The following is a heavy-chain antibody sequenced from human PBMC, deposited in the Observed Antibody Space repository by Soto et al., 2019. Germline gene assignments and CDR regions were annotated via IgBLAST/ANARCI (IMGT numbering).Heavy chain of an antibody. CDR1: GGSISSYY. V-gene: IGHV4-59*08. D-gene: IGHD3-10*01. CDR3: ARNTYGSGSYSPEDYYYYYYMDV. J-gene: IGHJ6*03. Sequence: SETLSLTCTVSGGSISSYYWSWIRQPPGKGLEWIGYIYYSGSTNYNPSLKSRVTISVDTSKNQFSLKLSSVTAADTAVYYCARNTYGSGSYSPEDYYYYYYMDVWGKGTTVTVSS. CDR2: IYYSGST.